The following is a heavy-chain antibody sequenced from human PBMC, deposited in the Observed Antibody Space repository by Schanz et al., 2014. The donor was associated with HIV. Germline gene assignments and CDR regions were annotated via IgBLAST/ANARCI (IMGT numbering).Heavy chain of an antibody. V-gene: IGHV3-30*18. Sequence: QVQLVESGGGVVQPGRSLKLSCVASGFSVTSFGIHWVRQAPGKGLEWVAVTSDDGSHLYYADSVKGRFTVHRDNSKNTLYLHMNSLSAADTAVYYCAKERVTQFWFAALDAWGLGTMVTVSS. CDR2: TSDDGSHL. J-gene: IGHJ3*01. CDR3: AKERVTQFWFAALDA. CDR1: GFSVTSFG. D-gene: IGHD3-10*01.